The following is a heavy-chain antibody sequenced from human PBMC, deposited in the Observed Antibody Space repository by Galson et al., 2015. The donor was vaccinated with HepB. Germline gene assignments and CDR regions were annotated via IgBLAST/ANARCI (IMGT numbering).Heavy chain of an antibody. V-gene: IGHV3-49*03. D-gene: IGHD3-22*01. Sequence: SLRLSCAVSGFTFGEYAMSWFRQAPGKGLEWIGFIRSKAYAGTTEYAASVKGSFTISRDDSKRVAYLQMNSLKTDDTAVYYCTRVHAHRDYYYDSRDFDYWGQGTLVSVSS. CDR2: IRSKAYAGTT. CDR1: GFTFGEYA. J-gene: IGHJ4*02. CDR3: TRVHAHRDYYYDSRDFDY.